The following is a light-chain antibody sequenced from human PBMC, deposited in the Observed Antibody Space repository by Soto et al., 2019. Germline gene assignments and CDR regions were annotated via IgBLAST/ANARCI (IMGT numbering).Light chain of an antibody. J-gene: IGKJ4*01. V-gene: IGKV4-1*01. CDR2: WTS. CDR3: QQYYSTPLT. Sequence: DIVMTQSPDSLAVSLGDRATINCKSSQSVLYSSNNKNYLAWYQQKTGQPPKLLIYWTSTRESGVPDRFSGSGSGTDFTLTISRLQAEDVEVYYCQQYYSTPLTFGGGTKVDIK. CDR1: QSVLYSSNNKNY.